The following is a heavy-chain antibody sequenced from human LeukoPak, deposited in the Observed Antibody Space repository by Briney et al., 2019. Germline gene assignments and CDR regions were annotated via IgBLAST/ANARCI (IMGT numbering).Heavy chain of an antibody. CDR2: INHSVST. Sequence: PQTLSPTCAVYGGSSSAFYWGWVRQPPGKGLGWNGEINHSVSTNYNPSLKSRVTISVDTSKTQFFLNLSSVTAADTAVYFCAKHKSLAGGLEPLGQGTLVTVSS. CDR3: AKHKSLAGGLEP. J-gene: IGHJ5*02. D-gene: IGHD3-16*01. V-gene: IGHV4-34*01. CDR1: GGSSSAFY.